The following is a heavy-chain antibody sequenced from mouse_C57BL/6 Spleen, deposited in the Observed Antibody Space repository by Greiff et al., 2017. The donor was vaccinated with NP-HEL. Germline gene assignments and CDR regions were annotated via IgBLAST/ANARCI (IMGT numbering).Heavy chain of an antibody. CDR2: INPSSGYT. J-gene: IGHJ2*01. CDR3: AGGRFDY. V-gene: IGHV1-4*01. Sequence: QVQLKESGAELARPGASVKMSCKASGYTFTSYTMHWVKQRPGQGLEWIGYINPSSGYTKYNQKFKDKATLTADKSSSTAYMQLSSLTSEDSAVYYCAGGRFDYWGQGTTLTVSS. CDR1: GYTFTSYT.